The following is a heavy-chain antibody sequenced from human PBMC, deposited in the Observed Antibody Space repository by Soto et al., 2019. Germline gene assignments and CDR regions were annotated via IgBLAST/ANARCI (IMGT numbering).Heavy chain of an antibody. J-gene: IGHJ5*02. Sequence: SETLSLTCTVSGGSISSGGYYWSWIRQHPGKGLEWIGYTYYSGSTYYNPSLKSRVTISVDTSKNQFSLKLSSVTAADTAVYYCARVGYYDFWSGRNNWFDPWGQGTLVTVSS. V-gene: IGHV4-31*03. CDR2: TYYSGST. CDR3: ARVGYYDFWSGRNNWFDP. D-gene: IGHD3-3*01. CDR1: GGSISSGGYY.